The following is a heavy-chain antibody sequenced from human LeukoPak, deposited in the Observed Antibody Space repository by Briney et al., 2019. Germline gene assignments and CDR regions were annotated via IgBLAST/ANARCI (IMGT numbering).Heavy chain of an antibody. V-gene: IGHV3-33*01. CDR3: ARGPRVWGRYVLYYLDY. J-gene: IGHJ4*02. D-gene: IGHD3-16*01. CDR2: IWYDGSNK. Sequence: PGGSLRLSCAASGFTFSSYDMHWVRQAPGKGLEWVAVIWYDGSNKYYADSVKGRFTISRDNSKNTLYLQMNSLRAEGTAVYYCARGPRVWGRYVLYYLDYWGQGTLVSVSS. CDR1: GFTFSSYD.